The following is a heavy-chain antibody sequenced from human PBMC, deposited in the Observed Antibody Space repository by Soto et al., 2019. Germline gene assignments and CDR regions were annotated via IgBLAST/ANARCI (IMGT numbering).Heavy chain of an antibody. Sequence: SETLSLTCAVYGGSFSGYYWSWIRQPPGKGLEWIGEINHSGSTNYNPSLKSRVTISVDTSKNQFSLKLSSVTAADTAVYYCARGRRGYSYGEYYFDYWGQGTLVTVSS. CDR2: INHSGST. V-gene: IGHV4-34*01. J-gene: IGHJ4*02. CDR1: GGSFSGYY. CDR3: ARGRRGYSYGEYYFDY. D-gene: IGHD5-18*01.